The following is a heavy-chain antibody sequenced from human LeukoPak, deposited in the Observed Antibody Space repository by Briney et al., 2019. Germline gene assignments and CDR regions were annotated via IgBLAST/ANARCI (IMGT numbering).Heavy chain of an antibody. CDR1: GGTFSSCA. J-gene: IGHJ3*02. CDR2: IIPVLGIA. V-gene: IGHV1-69*04. Sequence: ASVKVSCMASGGTFSSCAISWVRQAPGQGLEWMGRIIPVLGIANYAQMFQGRVTITADKSTNTAYMELSSLRSEDTAVYYCASPTAGYCSGGSCYNLAFDIWGQGTMVTVSS. CDR3: ASPTAGYCSGGSCYNLAFDI. D-gene: IGHD2-15*01.